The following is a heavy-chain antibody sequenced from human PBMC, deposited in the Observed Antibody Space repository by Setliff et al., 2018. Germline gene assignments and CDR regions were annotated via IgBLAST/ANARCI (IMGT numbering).Heavy chain of an antibody. V-gene: IGHV5-51*01. D-gene: IGHD2-21*01. Sequence: LGESLKISCKGSGYSFTDYWIAWVRQTPGKGLEWMVTIYPGNDDTRYSPSFQGQVTISTDTYINTAFLQWSNLKASDTAVYYCARRGERLFNWFDPWGQGTLVTVSS. CDR1: GYSFTDYW. CDR3: ARRGERLFNWFDP. CDR2: IYPGNDDT. J-gene: IGHJ5*02.